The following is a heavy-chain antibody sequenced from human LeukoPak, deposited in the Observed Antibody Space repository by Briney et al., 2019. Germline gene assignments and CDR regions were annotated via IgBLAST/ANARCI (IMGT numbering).Heavy chain of an antibody. J-gene: IGHJ4*02. D-gene: IGHD6-13*01. Sequence: SETLSLTCAVYGGSLCGYYWSWIRQPPGKGREWIGEINHSGSTNYNPSLKSRVIISVDTPKNQFSLKLSSVTAAGTGVFFCARKGDATGYFDYWGQGTLVTVSS. V-gene: IGHV4-34*01. CDR1: GGSLCGYY. CDR2: INHSGST. CDR3: ARKGDATGYFDY.